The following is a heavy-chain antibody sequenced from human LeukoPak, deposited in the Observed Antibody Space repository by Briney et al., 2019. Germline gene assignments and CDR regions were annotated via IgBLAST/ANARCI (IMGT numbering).Heavy chain of an antibody. CDR3: ARGAVNYWSDY. V-gene: IGHV3-48*01. CDR1: GFTFSSYS. CDR2: ISSSSSTI. Sequence: PGGSLRLSCAASGFTFSSYSMNWVRQAPGKGLEWVSYISSSSSTIYYADSVKGRFTISRDNAKNSLYLQMNSLRAEDTAVYYCARGAVNYWSDYWGQGTLVTVSS. D-gene: IGHD2-8*02. J-gene: IGHJ4*02.